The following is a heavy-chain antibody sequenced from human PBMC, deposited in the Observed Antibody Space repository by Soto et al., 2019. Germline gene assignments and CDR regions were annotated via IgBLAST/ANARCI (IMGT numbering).Heavy chain of an antibody. J-gene: IGHJ2*01. CDR1: GGSISSGGYY. CDR3: ARDPHAPSGWYFDL. Sequence: QVQLQESGPGLVKPSQTLSLTCTVSGGSISSGGYYWSWIRQHPGKALEWIGYIYYSGRTYYNPSLKSRVTISVDTSKNPFSLKLSSVTAADTAVYYCARDPHAPSGWYFDLWGRGTLVTVSS. CDR2: IYYSGRT. V-gene: IGHV4-31*03.